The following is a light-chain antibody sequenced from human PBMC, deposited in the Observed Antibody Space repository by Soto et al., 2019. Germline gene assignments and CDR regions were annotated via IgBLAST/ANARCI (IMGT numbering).Light chain of an antibody. V-gene: IGKV3-20*01. Sequence: EIVMTQSPATLSVSPGERATLSCRASQSVSSSYLAWYRQKPGQAPRLLIYGASSRATGIPDRFSGSGSGTDFTLTISRLEPGDFAVYYCQQYVTSPPGTFGQGTKVDI. CDR1: QSVSSSY. CDR2: GAS. CDR3: QQYVTSPPGT. J-gene: IGKJ1*01.